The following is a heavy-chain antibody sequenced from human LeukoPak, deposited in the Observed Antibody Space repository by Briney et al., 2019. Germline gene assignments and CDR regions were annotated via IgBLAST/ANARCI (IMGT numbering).Heavy chain of an antibody. CDR3: ARMGCSGGSCYGPGYYYGMDV. Sequence: PGGSLTLSCAASGFTFDDYGMSWVRQAPGKGLEWVSGINWNGGSTGYADSVKGRFTISRDNAKNSLYLQMNSLRAEDTALYHCARMGCSGGSCYGPGYYYGMDVWGQGTTVTVSS. V-gene: IGHV3-20*01. CDR1: GFTFDDYG. CDR2: INWNGGST. D-gene: IGHD2-15*01. J-gene: IGHJ6*02.